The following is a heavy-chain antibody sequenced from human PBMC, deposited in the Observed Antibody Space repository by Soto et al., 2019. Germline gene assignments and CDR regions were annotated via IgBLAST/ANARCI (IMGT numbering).Heavy chain of an antibody. CDR2: IYYSGST. J-gene: IGHJ4*02. V-gene: IGHV4-31*03. D-gene: IGHD3-22*01. Sequence: QVQLQESGPGLVKPSQTLSLTCTVSGGSISSGGYYWSWIRQHPGKGLEWIGYIYYSGSTYYNPSLKSRVTISVDTSKNQCSLKLSSVTAADTAVYYCARVSTENSSGYYHLPAYYFDYWGQGTLVTVSS. CDR3: ARVSTENSSGYYHLPAYYFDY. CDR1: GGSISSGGYY.